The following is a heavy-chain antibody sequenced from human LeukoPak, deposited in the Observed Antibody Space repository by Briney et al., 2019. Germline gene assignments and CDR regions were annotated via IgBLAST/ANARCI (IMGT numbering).Heavy chain of an antibody. CDR1: GGSFSGYY. Sequence: SETLSLTCAVYGGSFSGYYWSWIRQPPGKGLEWIGEVNHSGSTNYNPSPKSRVTISVDTSKNQFSLKLSSVTAADTALYYCARGDRSGGSFTPSYWGQGTLVTVSS. V-gene: IGHV4-34*01. J-gene: IGHJ4*02. CDR3: ARGDRSGGSFTPSY. CDR2: VNHSGST. D-gene: IGHD2-15*01.